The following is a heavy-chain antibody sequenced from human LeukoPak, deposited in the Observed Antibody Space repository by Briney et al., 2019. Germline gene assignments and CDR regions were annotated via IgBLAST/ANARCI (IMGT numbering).Heavy chain of an antibody. J-gene: IGHJ4*02. CDR1: GYTFTGYY. Sequence: ASVKVSCKASGYTFTGYYMHWVRQAPGQGLEWMGWINPNSGGTNYAQKFQGRVTMTRDTSISTAYMELSSLRSEDTAVYYCASPGSFAYGSGSYYSWWYFDYWGQGTLVTVSS. CDR2: INPNSGGT. D-gene: IGHD3-10*01. CDR3: ASPGSFAYGSGSYYSWWYFDY. V-gene: IGHV1-2*02.